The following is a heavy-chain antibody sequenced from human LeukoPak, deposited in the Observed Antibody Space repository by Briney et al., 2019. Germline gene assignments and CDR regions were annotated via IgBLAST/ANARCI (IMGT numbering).Heavy chain of an antibody. CDR2: IYHDGSS. CDR3: ARGVAFGELFY. D-gene: IGHD3-10*01. CDR1: GGSISNYY. Sequence: SETLSLTCTVSGGSISNYYWSWIRQPPGKGLEWIGYIYHDGSSNYNPSLKSRVTISLDTSKNRFSLKLSSVTAADTAVYYCARGVAFGELFYWGQGTLVTVSS. J-gene: IGHJ4*02. V-gene: IGHV4-59*01.